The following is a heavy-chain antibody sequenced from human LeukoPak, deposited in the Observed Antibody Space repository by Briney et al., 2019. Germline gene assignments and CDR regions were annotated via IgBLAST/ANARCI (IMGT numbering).Heavy chain of an antibody. CDR3: ARDPCSTTSCHSYYYYMDV. D-gene: IGHD2-2*01. CDR1: GFTFSSYA. J-gene: IGHJ6*03. Sequence: GGSLRLSCVASGFTFSSYAMGWVRQAPGKGLEWVSGISGSGGNTYYADSVKGRFTISRDNSKNTLYLQMNSLRAEDTAVYYCARDPCSTTSCHSYYYYMDVWGKGTTVTVSS. CDR2: ISGSGGNT. V-gene: IGHV3-23*01.